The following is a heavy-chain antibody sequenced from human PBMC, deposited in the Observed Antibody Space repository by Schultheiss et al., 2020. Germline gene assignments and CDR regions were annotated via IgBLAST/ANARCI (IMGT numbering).Heavy chain of an antibody. Sequence: GESLKISCAASGFTFSSYGMHWVRQAPGKGLEWVANIKQDGSEKYYVDSVKGRFTISRDNAENSVYLQMNSLRGEDTAVYYCARSEKSCGGDCCSFDYWGQGTLVTVSA. CDR1: GFTFSSYG. V-gene: IGHV3-7*01. CDR2: IKQDGSEK. D-gene: IGHD2-21*01. J-gene: IGHJ4*02. CDR3: ARSEKSCGGDCCSFDY.